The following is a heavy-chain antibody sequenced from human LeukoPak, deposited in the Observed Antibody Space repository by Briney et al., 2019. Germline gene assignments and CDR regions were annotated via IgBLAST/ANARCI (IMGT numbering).Heavy chain of an antibody. Sequence: GGTLRLSCAASGFTFSSYGMSWVRQAPGKGLEWVSAISGSGGSTYYADSVKGRFTISRDNSKNTLYLQMNSLKTEDTAVYYCTTVVPAAAFDYWGQGTLVTVSS. CDR3: TTVVPAAAFDY. CDR1: GFTFSSYG. CDR2: ISGSGGST. V-gene: IGHV3-23*01. D-gene: IGHD2-2*01. J-gene: IGHJ4*02.